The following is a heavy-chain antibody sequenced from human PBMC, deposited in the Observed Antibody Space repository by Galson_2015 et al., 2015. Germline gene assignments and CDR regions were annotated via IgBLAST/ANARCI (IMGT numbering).Heavy chain of an antibody. Sequence: SVKVSCKASGGTFSSYAISWVRQAPGQGLEWMGGIIPIFGTANYAQKFQGRVAITADESTSTAYMELSSLRSEDTAVYYCARELIPTRYCSGGSCYGREDYWGQGTLVTVSS. D-gene: IGHD2-15*01. CDR1: GGTFSSYA. J-gene: IGHJ4*02. V-gene: IGHV1-69*13. CDR3: ARELIPTRYCSGGSCYGREDY. CDR2: IIPIFGTA.